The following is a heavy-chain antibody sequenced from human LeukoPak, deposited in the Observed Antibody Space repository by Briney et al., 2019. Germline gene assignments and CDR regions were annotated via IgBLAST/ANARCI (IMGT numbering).Heavy chain of an antibody. V-gene: IGHV3-74*01. CDR1: GFTFSTYW. Sequence: GGSLRLSCAASGFTFSTYWMHWVRQAPGKGLVWVSRINSDESSTTYAGSVKGRFTISRDNAKNSLYLQMNSLRAEDTAVYYCARDSRGMDVWGKGTTVTVSS. CDR3: ARDSRGMDV. CDR2: INSDESST. J-gene: IGHJ6*04.